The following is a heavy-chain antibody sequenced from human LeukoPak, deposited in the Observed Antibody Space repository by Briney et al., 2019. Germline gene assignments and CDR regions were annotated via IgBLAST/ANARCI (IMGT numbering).Heavy chain of an antibody. CDR3: ARAAGHCSGGSCFFYFDY. Sequence: GGSLRLSCAVSGFTVSSNYMSWVRQAPGKGLEWVSVIYSGGSTYYAESVKGRFTISRDNSKNTLYLQMNSLRAEDTAVYYRARAAGHCSGGSCFFYFDYWGQGTLVTVSS. CDR2: IYSGGST. D-gene: IGHD2-15*01. J-gene: IGHJ4*02. CDR1: GFTVSSNY. V-gene: IGHV3-53*01.